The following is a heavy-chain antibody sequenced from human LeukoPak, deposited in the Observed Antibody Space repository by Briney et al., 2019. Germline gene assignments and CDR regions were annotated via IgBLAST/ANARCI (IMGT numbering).Heavy chain of an antibody. Sequence: TLSLTCTVSGGSISSGGYYWGWIRQPPGKGLEWLGYIYHSGSTYYNPSLKSRVTISVDRSKNQFSLKLSSVTAADTAVYYCARGDIAAEPGAFDIWGQGTMVTVSS. CDR1: GGSISSGGYY. CDR2: IYHSGST. J-gene: IGHJ3*02. D-gene: IGHD6-13*01. CDR3: ARGDIAAEPGAFDI. V-gene: IGHV4-30-2*01.